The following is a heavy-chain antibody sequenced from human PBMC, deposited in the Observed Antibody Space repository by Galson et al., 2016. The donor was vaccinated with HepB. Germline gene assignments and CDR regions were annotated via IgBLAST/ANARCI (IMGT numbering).Heavy chain of an antibody. CDR3: ARRWKEMATITDAFDI. CDR2: IYSGGST. Sequence: SLRLSCAASGFTVSSNYMSWVRQAPGKGLEWVSLIYSGGSTYYADSVKGRFTISRDNSKNTVYLQMNTLRAEDTAVYCCARRWKEMATITDAFDIWGQGTMVTVSS. D-gene: IGHD5-24*01. V-gene: IGHV3-53*01. CDR1: GFTVSSNY. J-gene: IGHJ3*02.